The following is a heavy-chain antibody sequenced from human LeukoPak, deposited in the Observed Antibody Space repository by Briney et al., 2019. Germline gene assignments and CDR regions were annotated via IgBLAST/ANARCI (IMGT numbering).Heavy chain of an antibody. D-gene: IGHD1-1*01. J-gene: IGHJ3*02. CDR1: GFTFSTYS. CDR3: ARDRLERRLDAFDI. Sequence: PGGSLRLSCAASGFTFSTYSMNWVRQAPGEGLEWVSYISSSGDSIYYADSMKGRFTISRDNAKNSLYLEMSSLRDEDTAVYYCARDRLERRLDAFDIWGQGTVITVSS. CDR2: ISSSGDSI. V-gene: IGHV3-48*02.